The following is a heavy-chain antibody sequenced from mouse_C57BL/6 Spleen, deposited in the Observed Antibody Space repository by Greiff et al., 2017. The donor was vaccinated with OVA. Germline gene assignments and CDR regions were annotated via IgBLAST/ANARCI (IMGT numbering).Heavy chain of an antibody. Sequence: EVKLVESGPELVKPGASVKIPCKASGYTFTDYNMDWVKQSHGKSLEWIGDINPNNGGTIYNQKFKGKATLTVDKSSSTAYMELRSLTSEDTAVYYCARGGYYWFAYWGQGTLVTVSA. V-gene: IGHV1-18*01. J-gene: IGHJ3*01. CDR3: ARGGYYWFAY. D-gene: IGHD2-3*01. CDR1: GYTFTDYN. CDR2: INPNNGGT.